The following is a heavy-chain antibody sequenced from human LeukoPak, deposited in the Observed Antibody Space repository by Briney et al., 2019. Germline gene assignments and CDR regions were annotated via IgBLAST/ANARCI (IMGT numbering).Heavy chain of an antibody. CDR1: GYTFTSYG. D-gene: IGHD6-13*01. Sequence: AVKVSCKASGYTFTSYGISWVRQAPGQGLEWMGWISAYNGYTKNAQKLQGRVTMTTDTSTSTAYMELRSLRSDDTAVYYCARTSSTWYGGVGDYWGQGTLVSASS. J-gene: IGHJ4*02. CDR3: ARTSSTWYGGVGDY. V-gene: IGHV1-18*01. CDR2: ISAYNGYT.